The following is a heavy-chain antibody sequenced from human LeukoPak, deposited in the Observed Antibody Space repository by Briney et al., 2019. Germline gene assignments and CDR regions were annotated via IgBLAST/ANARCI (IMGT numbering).Heavy chain of an antibody. V-gene: IGHV4-59*01. CDR1: GGSISSYY. CDR2: IYYSGST. D-gene: IGHD1-1*01. J-gene: IGHJ6*03. CDR3: ARVPSGTYYMDV. Sequence: SETLSLTCTVSGGSISSYYWSWIRQPPGKGLEWIGYIYYSGSTNYNPSLKSRVTISVDTSKNQFSLKLSSVTAADTAVYYCARVPSGTYYMDVWGKGTTVTLSS.